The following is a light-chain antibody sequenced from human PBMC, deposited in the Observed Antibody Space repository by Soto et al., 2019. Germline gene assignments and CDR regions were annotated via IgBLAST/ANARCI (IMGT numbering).Light chain of an antibody. V-gene: IGLV2-8*01. CDR1: SSDVGGYNY. Sequence: QSALTQPPSASGSPGQSVTISCTGTSSDVGGYNYVSWYQQHPGKAPKLMIYEVTKRPSGVPDRFSGSKSGNTASLTVSGLQAEDEADYYCSSNAGSNNLVFGGGTKLTVL. CDR3: SSNAGSNNLV. J-gene: IGLJ2*01. CDR2: EVT.